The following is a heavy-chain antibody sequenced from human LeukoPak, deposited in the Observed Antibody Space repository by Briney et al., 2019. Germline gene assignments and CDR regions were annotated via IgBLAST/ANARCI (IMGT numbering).Heavy chain of an antibody. D-gene: IGHD2-21*02. V-gene: IGHV1-18*01. Sequence: GASVKVSCKASGYTFTEYGISWVRQAPRRGLEWMGWINTYKGNTNYAQKFQGRFTMTIDTSTRTAYMMLRSLRSDDTAVYYCVRDQRVGVTAYYRPFDPWGQGTSVIVSS. CDR1: GYTFTEYG. CDR3: VRDQRVGVTAYYRPFDP. CDR2: INTYKGNT. J-gene: IGHJ5*02.